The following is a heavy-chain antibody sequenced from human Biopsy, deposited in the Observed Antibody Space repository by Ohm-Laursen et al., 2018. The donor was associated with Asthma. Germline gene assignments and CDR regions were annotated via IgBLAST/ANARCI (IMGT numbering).Heavy chain of an antibody. CDR1: GDSLGSFINYA. CDR2: LIPVLGTA. V-gene: IGHV1-69*13. D-gene: IGHD5-12*01. CDR3: ARGYSGTDRIVYYYSGMEV. J-gene: IGHJ6*02. Sequence: SVKVSCKASGDSLGSFINYAISWVRQAPRQGLEWTGGLIPVLGTADYAPMFEGRVTITAGESTSTAYLELTSLRFEDTAVYYCARGYSGTDRIVYYYSGMEVWGQGTMVTVSS.